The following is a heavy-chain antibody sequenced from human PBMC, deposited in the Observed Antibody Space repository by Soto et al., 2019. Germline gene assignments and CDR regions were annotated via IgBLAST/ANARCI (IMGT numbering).Heavy chain of an antibody. Sequence: QAQLQQSGPGLVKPSETLSLTCNVTDGSISGHYWTWIRLSPGREVKWIGNLLSKGITNYNPYLEGRVSISVDTARKVLSLRLTSVTSADTAVYYCAREKDLILGGCALDTWGQGTMVTVSS. CDR3: AREKDLILGGCALDT. D-gene: IGHD2-15*01. J-gene: IGHJ3*02. V-gene: IGHV4-59*11. CDR1: DGSISGHY. CDR2: LLSKGIT.